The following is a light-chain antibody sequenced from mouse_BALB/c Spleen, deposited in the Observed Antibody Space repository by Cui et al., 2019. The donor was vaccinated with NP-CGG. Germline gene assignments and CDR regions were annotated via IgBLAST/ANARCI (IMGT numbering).Light chain of an antibody. J-gene: IGLJ1*01. CDR1: TGAATTSNY. CDR2: GTN. Sequence: QAVVTQESALTTSPGETVTLTCRSSTGAATTSNYANWVQEKPDHLFTGLIGGTNNRVPGVPARFSGSLIGDKAALTITGAQTEDEAIYFYALWYSNHWVFGGGTKLTVL. CDR3: ALWYSNHWV. V-gene: IGLV1*01.